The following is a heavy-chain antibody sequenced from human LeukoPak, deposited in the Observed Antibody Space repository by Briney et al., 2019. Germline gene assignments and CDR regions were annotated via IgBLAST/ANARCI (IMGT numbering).Heavy chain of an antibody. CDR2: INPDSGGT. J-gene: IGHJ6*01. CDR1: GYTFTGYY. D-gene: IGHD6-19*01. CDR3: ARDRGSGWFNDGMDV. Sequence: GASVKVSCKASGYTFTGYYIHWMRQAPGQGLEWVGWINPDSGGTNYAQKFQGRVTVTRDSSINTAYMDLSGLTSGDTAMYYCARDRGSGWFNDGMDVWGQGTTVTVSS. V-gene: IGHV1-2*02.